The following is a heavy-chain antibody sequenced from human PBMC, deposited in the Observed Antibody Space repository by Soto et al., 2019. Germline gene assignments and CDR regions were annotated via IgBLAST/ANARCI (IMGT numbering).Heavy chain of an antibody. CDR2: ISSSSITI. J-gene: IGHJ4*02. CDR1: GFTFSSYS. Sequence: PWGCLRLSCAASGFTFSSYSINWVRQAPGKGLEWVSYISSSSITIYYADSVKGRFTISRDNAKISLYLQMNSLRDEDPAVYFCARDTGSGTYPFYYLGQGPRLTVAS. V-gene: IGHV3-48*02. CDR3: ARDTGSGTYPFYY. D-gene: IGHD3-10*01.